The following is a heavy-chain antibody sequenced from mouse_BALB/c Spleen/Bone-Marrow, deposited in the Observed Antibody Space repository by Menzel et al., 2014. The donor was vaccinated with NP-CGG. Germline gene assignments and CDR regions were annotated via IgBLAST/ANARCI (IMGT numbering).Heavy chain of an antibody. CDR3: AKDDYGRSRFAY. Sequence: VQLQQSGPDLVKPSQSLSLTCTVTGYSITSGYGWHWIRQFPGNKLEWMGYIHYSGSTNYNPSLKSRISITRDTSKNQFFLQLNSVTTEDTATYYCAKDDYGRSRFAYWGQGTLVTVSA. J-gene: IGHJ3*01. V-gene: IGHV3-1*02. D-gene: IGHD1-1*01. CDR1: GYSITSGYG. CDR2: IHYSGST.